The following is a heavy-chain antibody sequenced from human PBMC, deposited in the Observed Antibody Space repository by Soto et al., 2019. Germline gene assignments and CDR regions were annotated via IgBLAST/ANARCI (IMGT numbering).Heavy chain of an antibody. CDR3: ARSYGSGSYYASGYDY. CDR2: IDWDDDK. V-gene: IGHV2-70*01. D-gene: IGHD3-10*01. CDR1: GFSLSTSGMC. Sequence: SGPTLVNPTQTLTLTCTFSGFSLSTSGMCVSWIRQPPGKALEWLALIDWDDDKYYSTSLKTRLTISKDTSKNQVVLTMTNMDPVDTATYYCARSYGSGSYYASGYDYWGQGTLVTVSS. J-gene: IGHJ4*02.